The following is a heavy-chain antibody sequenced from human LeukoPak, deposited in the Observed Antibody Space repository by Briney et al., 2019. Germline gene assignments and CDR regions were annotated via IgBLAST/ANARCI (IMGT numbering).Heavy chain of an antibody. CDR2: INSNGDEI. D-gene: IGHD3-22*01. V-gene: IGHV3-23*01. CDR3: AKDEYYYDSSGYWLDY. J-gene: IGHJ4*02. CDR1: GFTFRTYA. Sequence: GGSLRLSCVDSGFTFRTYAMTWVRQAPGKGLEWVSGINSNGDEIYYAGSLRGRFTISRYNSNNALDLQMDSLKAEDTAVYYCAKDEYYYDSSGYWLDYWGQGTLVTVSS.